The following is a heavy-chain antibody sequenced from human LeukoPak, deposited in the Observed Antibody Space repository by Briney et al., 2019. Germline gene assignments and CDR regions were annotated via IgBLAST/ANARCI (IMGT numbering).Heavy chain of an antibody. D-gene: IGHD6-19*01. CDR3: ARHARQWLVLNYFDY. J-gene: IGHJ4*02. CDR2: IYYTGNT. Sequence: SETLSLTCTVSGGSISSYYWSWIRQPPGKGLEWIGYIYYTGNTNYNPSLKSRVTISVDTSKNQFSLKLSSVTAADTAVYYCARHARQWLVLNYFDYWGQGTLVTVSS. CDR1: GGSISSYY. V-gene: IGHV4-59*08.